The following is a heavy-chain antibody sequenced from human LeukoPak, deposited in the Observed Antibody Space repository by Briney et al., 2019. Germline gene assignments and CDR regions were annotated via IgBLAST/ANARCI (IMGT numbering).Heavy chain of an antibody. J-gene: IGHJ6*02. CDR2: ISAYNGNT. Sequence: ASVKVSCKASGYTFTSYGISWVRQAPGQGLEWMGWISAYNGNTNYAQKLQGRVTMTTDTSTSTAYMELRSLRSDDTAVYYCARGSLTGDYEFWGSDDSHYYYYYGMDVWGQGTTVTVSS. CDR1: GYTFTSYG. CDR3: ARGSLTGDYEFWGSDDSHYYYYYGMDV. V-gene: IGHV1-18*01. D-gene: IGHD4-17*01.